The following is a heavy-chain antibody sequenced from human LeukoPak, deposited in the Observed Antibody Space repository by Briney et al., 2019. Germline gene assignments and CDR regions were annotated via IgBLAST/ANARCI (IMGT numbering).Heavy chain of an antibody. D-gene: IGHD3-3*02. Sequence: ASVKVSCKASGGTFSSYAISWVRQAPGQGLEWMGGIIPIFGTANYAQKFQGRVTITADESTSTAYMELSSLRSEDTAVYYCAREIGFLEWLQQDWYFDLWGRGTLVTVSS. CDR3: AREIGFLEWLQQDWYFDL. J-gene: IGHJ2*01. V-gene: IGHV1-69*13. CDR1: GGTFSSYA. CDR2: IIPIFGTA.